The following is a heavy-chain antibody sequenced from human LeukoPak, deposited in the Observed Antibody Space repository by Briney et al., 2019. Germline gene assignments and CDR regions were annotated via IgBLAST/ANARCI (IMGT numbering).Heavy chain of an antibody. V-gene: IGHV1-3*01. Sequence: ASVKVSCKASGYTFTSYAKHWVRQAPGQRLEWMGWINAGNGNTKYSQKFQSRVTITRDTSASTAYMELSSLRSEDTAVYYCAIGDHPKRGLVAPTHPLGYWGQGTLVTVSS. J-gene: IGHJ4*02. CDR2: INAGNGNT. D-gene: IGHD5-12*01. CDR1: GYTFTSYA. CDR3: AIGDHPKRGLVAPTHPLGY.